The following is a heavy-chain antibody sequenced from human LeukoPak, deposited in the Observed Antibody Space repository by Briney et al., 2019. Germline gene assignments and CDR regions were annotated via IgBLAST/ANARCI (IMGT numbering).Heavy chain of an antibody. CDR1: GYTFPGYY. J-gene: IGHJ5*02. V-gene: IGHV1-2*02. CDR3: ARVGSWYNNHNWFDP. D-gene: IGHD6-13*01. CDR2: INPNSGGT. Sequence: ASVKVSCKASGYTFPGYYMHWVRQAPGQGLEWMGWINPNSGGTNYAQKFQGRVTMTRDTSINTAYLEVSRLKSEDTAVYYCARVGSWYNNHNWFDPWGQGTLVTVSS.